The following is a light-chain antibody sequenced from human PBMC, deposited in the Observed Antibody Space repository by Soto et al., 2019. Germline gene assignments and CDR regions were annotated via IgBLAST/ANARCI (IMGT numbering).Light chain of an antibody. CDR3: QQCSDWPLFT. Sequence: EIVMTQSPATLSVSPGETATLSCRASQSVSRYLAWYQHRPGQAPRLLIYDASTRATGIPARFSGSGSGTEFSLTIRGLQSEDFALYSCQQCSDWPLFTFGQGTRLEIK. V-gene: IGKV3-15*01. J-gene: IGKJ5*01. CDR1: QSVSRY. CDR2: DAS.